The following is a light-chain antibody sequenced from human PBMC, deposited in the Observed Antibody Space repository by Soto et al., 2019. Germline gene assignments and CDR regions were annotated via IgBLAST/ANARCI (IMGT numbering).Light chain of an antibody. V-gene: IGKV3-11*01. CDR3: QQRSNWPIT. Sequence: EIVLTQSPATLSLSPGERATLSCRASQSVSNYLAWSQQKPGPAPRLLLDDASNRATGIPARCSGRWAGTDCTRTISSLEPEDFAVYYCQQRSNWPITVGQGTRLEIK. J-gene: IGKJ5*01. CDR2: DAS. CDR1: QSVSNY.